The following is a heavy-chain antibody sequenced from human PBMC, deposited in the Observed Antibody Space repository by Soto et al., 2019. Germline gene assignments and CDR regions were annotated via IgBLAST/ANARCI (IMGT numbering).Heavy chain of an antibody. V-gene: IGHV4-39*01. CDR2: IYYSGST. J-gene: IGHJ4*02. CDR3: ARSGSIDY. Sequence: SETLSLTCTVSGGSISSSSYYWGWIRQPPGKGLEWIGSIYYSGSTYYNPSLKSRVTISVDTSKNTVYLQMNSLRPEDTAVYYCARSGSIDYWGRGTLVTVSS. CDR1: GGSISSSSYY.